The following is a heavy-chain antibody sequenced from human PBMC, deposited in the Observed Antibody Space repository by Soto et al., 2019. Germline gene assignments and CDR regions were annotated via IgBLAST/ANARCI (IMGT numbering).Heavy chain of an antibody. CDR3: ARGLITMVRGAKTKKNWFDP. D-gene: IGHD3-10*01. V-gene: IGHV4-34*01. Sequence: SETLSLTCAVYGGSFSGYYWSWIRQPPGKGLEWIGEINHSGSTNYNPSLKSRVTISVDTSKNQFSLKLSSVTAADTAVYYCARGLITMVRGAKTKKNWFDPWGQGTLVTVS. CDR1: GGSFSGYY. CDR2: INHSGST. J-gene: IGHJ5*02.